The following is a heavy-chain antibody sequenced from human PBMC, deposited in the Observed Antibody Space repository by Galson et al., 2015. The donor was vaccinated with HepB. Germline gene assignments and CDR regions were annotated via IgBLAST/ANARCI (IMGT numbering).Heavy chain of an antibody. CDR1: GYSFTSYW. CDR2: IDPSDSYT. D-gene: IGHD3-10*01. J-gene: IGHJ6*02. CDR3: ARRQMVRGVIITRYYYGMDV. Sequence: QSGAEVKKPGESLRISCKGSGYSFTSYWISWVRQMPGKGLEWMGRIDPSDSYTNYSPSFQGHVTISADKSISTAYLQWSSLKASDTAMYYYARRQMVRGVIITRYYYGMDVWGQGTTVTVSS. V-gene: IGHV5-10-1*01.